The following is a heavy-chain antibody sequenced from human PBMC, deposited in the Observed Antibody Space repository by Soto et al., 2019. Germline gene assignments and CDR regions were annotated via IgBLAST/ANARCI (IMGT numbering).Heavy chain of an antibody. J-gene: IGHJ4*02. D-gene: IGHD1-26*01. CDR1: GFTFSSYG. CDR3: GRDEDGGGVGDTADF. Sequence: QVQLVESGGGVVQPGRSLRLSCAASGFTFSSYGMHWVRQAPGKGLEWVAVIWNDGSNKYYADSVKGRFTISRDNSKNTGYLQMNRFEAEDTAVYYLGRDEDGGGVGDTADFLGQGTLVTVSS. CDR2: IWNDGSNK. V-gene: IGHV3-33*01.